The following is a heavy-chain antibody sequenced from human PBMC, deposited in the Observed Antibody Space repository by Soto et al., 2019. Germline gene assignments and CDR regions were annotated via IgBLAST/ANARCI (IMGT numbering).Heavy chain of an antibody. CDR1: GGSFSSYA. Sequence: ASVKVSCKASGGSFSSYAISWVRQVPGQGLEWMGGIIPIFGTANYAQKFQGRVTITADKSTSTAYMELSSLRSEDTAVYYCARDRTSLKNGSGSHYYYYGMDVWGQGTTVTVSS. CDR3: ARDRTSLKNGSGSHYYYYGMDV. V-gene: IGHV1-69*06. J-gene: IGHJ6*02. D-gene: IGHD3-10*01. CDR2: IIPIFGTA.